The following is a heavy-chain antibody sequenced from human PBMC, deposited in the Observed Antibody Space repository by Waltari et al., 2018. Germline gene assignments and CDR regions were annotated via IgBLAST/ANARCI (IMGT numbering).Heavy chain of an antibody. CDR1: GFTFSSYS. CDR3: ASILAPYYYDSSGYSPH. Sequence: EVQLVESGGGLVQPGGSLRLSCAASGFTFSSYSMNWVRQAPGKGLEWVSYISSSSSTIYYADSVKGRFTISRDNAKNPLYLQMNSLRAEDTAVYYCASILAPYYYDSSGYSPHWGQGTLVTVSS. V-gene: IGHV3-48*04. J-gene: IGHJ4*02. CDR2: ISSSSSTI. D-gene: IGHD3-22*01.